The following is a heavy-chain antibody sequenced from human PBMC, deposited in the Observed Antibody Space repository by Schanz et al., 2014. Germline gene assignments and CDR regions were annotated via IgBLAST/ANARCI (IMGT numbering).Heavy chain of an antibody. V-gene: IGHV1-69*02. Sequence: VQLEQSGAEVKKPGSSVKVSCKASGGTFSSFGINWVRQAPGQGLEWMGRIIPSLGLAKYEQKFQDKVTITADTSTTTAYMELRSLRSDDTAVYYCARKLEMPRVEYNWFDPWGQGTLVTVSS. CDR1: GGTFSSFG. J-gene: IGHJ5*02. D-gene: IGHD1-1*01. CDR3: ARKLEMPRVEYNWFDP. CDR2: IIPSLGLA.